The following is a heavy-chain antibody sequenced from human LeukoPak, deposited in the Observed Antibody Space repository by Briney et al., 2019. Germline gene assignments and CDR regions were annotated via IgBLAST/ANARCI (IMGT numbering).Heavy chain of an antibody. CDR3: ARDIDGSGSYFGY. D-gene: IGHD3-10*01. V-gene: IGHV4-39*07. CDR1: GGSISSSSYY. J-gene: IGHJ4*02. CDR2: IYYSGST. Sequence: PSETLSLTCTVSGGSISSSSYYWGWIRQPPGRGPEWIGSIYYSGSTYYNPSLKSRVTISVDTSKNQFSLKLSSVTAADTAVYYCARDIDGSGSYFGYWGQGTLVTVSS.